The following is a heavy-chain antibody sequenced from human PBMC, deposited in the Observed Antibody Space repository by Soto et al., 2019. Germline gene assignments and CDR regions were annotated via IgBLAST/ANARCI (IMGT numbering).Heavy chain of an antibody. D-gene: IGHD1-26*01. J-gene: IGHJ4*02. Sequence: QITLKESGPTLVNSTQTLTLTCTFSGFPLTTDGEGVGWVRQSPGEALEWLALIYWDDDERYSPSLKTRLTITKDISRNQVVLVMTSMEPVDTGTYFCAHSRNLITEDAQVGDFDYWGQGT. V-gene: IGHV2-5*02. CDR2: IYWDDDE. CDR3: AHSRNLITEDAQVGDFDY. CDR1: GFPLTTDGEG.